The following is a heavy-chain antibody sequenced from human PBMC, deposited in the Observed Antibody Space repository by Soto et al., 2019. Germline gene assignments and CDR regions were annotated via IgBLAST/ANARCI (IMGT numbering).Heavy chain of an antibody. D-gene: IGHD3-10*01. V-gene: IGHV3-66*04. CDR3: ARLSGSGSGPXDY. Sequence: GGSRRPSFIASRFTDSTRYMSWVRQAPGKGLEWVSLIYSGGTTYYGDSVKGRFTISRDNSENTLYLQMNSLRAEDTAVYYCARLSGSGSGPXDYWGQGT. CDR2: IYSGGTT. CDR1: RFTDSTRY. J-gene: IGHJ4*02.